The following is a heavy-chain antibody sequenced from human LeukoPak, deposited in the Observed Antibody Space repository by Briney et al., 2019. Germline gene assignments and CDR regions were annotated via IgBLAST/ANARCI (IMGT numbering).Heavy chain of an antibody. V-gene: IGHV3-30*04. CDR3: AKGWGQTYCGGDCLFFDY. Sequence: PGGSLRLSCAASGFTFSSYVMHWVRQAPGKGLEWVAIISYDGSNEYYADSVKGRFTISRDNSKNTLYLQMNSLRAEDTAVYYCAKGWGQTYCGGDCLFFDYWGQGTLVTVSS. CDR2: ISYDGSNE. J-gene: IGHJ4*02. CDR1: GFTFSSYV. D-gene: IGHD2-21*02.